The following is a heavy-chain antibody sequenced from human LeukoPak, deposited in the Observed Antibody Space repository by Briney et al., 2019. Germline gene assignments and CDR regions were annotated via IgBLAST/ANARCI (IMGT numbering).Heavy chain of an antibody. D-gene: IGHD6-6*01. J-gene: IGHJ4*02. CDR3: ARAGGWGYSSSSGYYFDY. CDR2: IKQDGSEK. V-gene: IGHV3-7*01. Sequence: GGSLRLSCAASGFTFSSYWMSWVRQAPGKGLEWVANIKQDGSEKYYVDSVKGRITISRDNAKKSLYLQMNSLRADDTAVYYCARAGGWGYSSSSGYYFDYWSQGTLVTVSS. CDR1: GFTFSSYW.